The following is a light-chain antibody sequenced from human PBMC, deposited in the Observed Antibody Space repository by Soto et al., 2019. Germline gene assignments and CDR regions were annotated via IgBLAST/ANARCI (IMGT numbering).Light chain of an antibody. J-gene: IGLJ1*01. V-gene: IGLV1-44*01. CDR3: AAWDDSLNGHV. CDR1: RSNIGSNT. Sequence: QSVLTQPPSVSGTPGQRVTISCSGSRSNIGSNTVNWFQQLPGTAPKLLIYRNNQRPSGVPDRFSGSKSGTSASLAISGLQSEDEADYYCAAWDDSLNGHVFGAGTKVTVL. CDR2: RNN.